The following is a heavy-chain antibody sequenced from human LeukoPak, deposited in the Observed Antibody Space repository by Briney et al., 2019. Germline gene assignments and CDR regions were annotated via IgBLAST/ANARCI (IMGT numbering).Heavy chain of an antibody. CDR2: ISSSSSTI. Sequence: GGSLRLSCAASGFTFSSYSMNWVRQAPGKGLEWVSYISSSSSTIYYADSVKGRFTISRDNAKNSLYLQMNSLRAEDTAVYCCARDSGDYYDSSGFDYWGQGTLVTVSS. V-gene: IGHV3-48*01. CDR1: GFTFSSYS. J-gene: IGHJ4*02. D-gene: IGHD3-22*01. CDR3: ARDSGDYYDSSGFDY.